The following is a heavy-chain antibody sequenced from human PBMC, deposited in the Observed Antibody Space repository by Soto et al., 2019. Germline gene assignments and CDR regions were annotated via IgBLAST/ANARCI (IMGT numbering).Heavy chain of an antibody. Sequence: LSLTCTVSGGSISSSSYYWGWIRQPPGKGLEWIGSIYYSGSTYYNPSLKCRVTISVDTSKNQFSLKLSSVTAADTAVYYCASSYSDFCSGVDSWGQGTLVTVSS. CDR1: GGSISSSSYY. V-gene: IGHV4-39*01. D-gene: IGHD3-3*01. J-gene: IGHJ4*02. CDR3: ASSYSDFCSGVDS. CDR2: IYYSGST.